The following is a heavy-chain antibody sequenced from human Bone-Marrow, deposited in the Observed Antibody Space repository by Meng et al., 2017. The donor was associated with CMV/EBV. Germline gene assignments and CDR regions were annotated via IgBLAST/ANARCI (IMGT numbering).Heavy chain of an antibody. V-gene: IGHV3-30*04. Sequence: GESLKISCAASGFTFSSYAMHWVRQAPGKGLEWVAVISYDGSNKYYADAVKGRFSISRDNSKNTLYLQMNSLRAEDTAVYYCASDRNYEFWSGYHFDYWGQGTLVTVSS. CDR1: GFTFSSYA. J-gene: IGHJ4*02. D-gene: IGHD3-3*01. CDR2: ISYDGSNK. CDR3: ASDRNYEFWSGYHFDY.